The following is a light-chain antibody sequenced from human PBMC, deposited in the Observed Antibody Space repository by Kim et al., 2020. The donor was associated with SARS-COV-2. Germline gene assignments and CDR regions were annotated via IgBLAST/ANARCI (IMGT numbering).Light chain of an antibody. V-gene: IGLV3-1*01. CDR3: QAWDSSIVV. J-gene: IGLJ2*01. CDR2: QAS. CDR1: KLGDKY. Sequence: SGSPGQTASITCSGDKLGDKYACWYQQKPGQSPVLVIYQASKRPSGIPERFSGSNSGNTATLTISGTQAMDEADYYCQAWDSSIVVFGGGTQLTVL.